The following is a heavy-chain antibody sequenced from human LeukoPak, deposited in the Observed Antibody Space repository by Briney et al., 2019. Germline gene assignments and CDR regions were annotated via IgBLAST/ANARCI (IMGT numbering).Heavy chain of an antibody. CDR2: IYYSGST. CDR3: ARIRGWEGSRYYYYYYMDV. CDR1: GGSISSSSYY. V-gene: IGHV4-39*07. D-gene: IGHD1-26*01. J-gene: IGHJ6*03. Sequence: PSETLSLTCTDSGGSISSSSYYWGWIRQPPGKGLEWIGSIYYSGSTYYNPSLKSRVTISVDTSKNQFSLKLSSVTAADTAVYYCARIRGWEGSRYYYYYYMDVWGKGTTVTVSS.